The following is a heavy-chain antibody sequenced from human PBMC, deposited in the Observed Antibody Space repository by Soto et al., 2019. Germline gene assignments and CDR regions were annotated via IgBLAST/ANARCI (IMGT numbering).Heavy chain of an antibody. V-gene: IGHV4-30-2*01. D-gene: IGHD4-17*01. Sequence: SETLSLTCAVSGGSISSGGYSWSWIRQPPGKGLEWIGYMYHSGSTYYNPSLKSRVTISIDRSKNQFSLKLSSVTAADTAVYYCARILGDYVSHYNGMDVWGQGTTVTVSS. CDR1: GGSISSGGYS. J-gene: IGHJ6*02. CDR3: ARILGDYVSHYNGMDV. CDR2: MYHSGST.